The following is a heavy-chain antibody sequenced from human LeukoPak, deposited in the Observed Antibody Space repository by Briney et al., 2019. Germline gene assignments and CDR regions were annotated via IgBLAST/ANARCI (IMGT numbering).Heavy chain of an antibody. J-gene: IGHJ6*03. CDR1: GYTLTELS. CDR3: ATKKLDYYYMDV. V-gene: IGHV1-24*01. Sequence: ASVKVSCKVSGYTLTELSMHWVRQAPGKGLEWMGGFDPEDGETIYAQKFQGRVTMAEDTSTDTAYMELSSLRSEDTAVYYCATKKLDYYYMDVWGKGTTVTVSS. CDR2: FDPEDGET.